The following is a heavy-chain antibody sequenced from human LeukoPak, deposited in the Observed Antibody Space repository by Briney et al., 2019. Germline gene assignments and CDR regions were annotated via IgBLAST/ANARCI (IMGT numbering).Heavy chain of an antibody. V-gene: IGHV1-69*13. D-gene: IGHD3-10*01. CDR3: ARLRPVRGGLKYNWFDP. CDR1: GGTFSSYA. CDR2: IIPIFGTA. J-gene: IGHJ5*02. Sequence: GASVKVSCKASGGTFSSYAISWVRQAPGQGLEWMGGIIPIFGTANYAQKFQGRVTITADESTSTAYMELSSLRSEDTAVYYCARLRPVRGGLKYNWFDPWGQGTLVTVSS.